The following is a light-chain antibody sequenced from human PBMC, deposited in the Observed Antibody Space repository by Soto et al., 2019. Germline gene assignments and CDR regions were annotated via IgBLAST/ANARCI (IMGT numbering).Light chain of an antibody. CDR2: DNN. CDR1: GSNIGSNY. V-gene: IGLV1-51*01. CDR3: GSWDSSLSAYV. J-gene: IGLJ1*01. Sequence: QSVLTQPPSVSAAPGQKVTISCSGSGSNIGSNYVSWYQQLPGTAPKLLIYDNNKRPSGTPDRFSGSKSGASATLGITGLQTGDEADYYCGSWDSSLSAYVFGTGTKVTVL.